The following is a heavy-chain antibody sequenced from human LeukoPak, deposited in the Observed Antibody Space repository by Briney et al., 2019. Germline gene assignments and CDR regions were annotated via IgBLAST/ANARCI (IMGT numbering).Heavy chain of an antibody. CDR3: AAIVGATTGY. CDR2: INPNSGGT. V-gene: IGHV1-2*04. D-gene: IGHD1-26*01. CDR1: GYTFTGYY. J-gene: IGHJ4*02. Sequence: ASVKVSCKASGYTFTGYYMHWVRQAPGQGLEWMGWINPNSGGTNYAQKSQGWVTMTRDTSISTAYMELSRLRSDDTAVYYCAAIVGATTGYWGQGTLVTVSS.